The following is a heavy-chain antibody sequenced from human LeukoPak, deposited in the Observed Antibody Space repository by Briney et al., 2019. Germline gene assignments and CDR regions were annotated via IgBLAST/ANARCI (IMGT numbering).Heavy chain of an antibody. V-gene: IGHV3-7*01. CDR1: GFTFSNNW. CDR2: VKKDASEM. D-gene: IGHD6-19*01. J-gene: IGHJ1*01. CDR3: ARDAVAGTTRAEYFQH. Sequence: PGGSLRLSCAASGFTFSNNWMTWVRQAPGKGLEWVASVKKDASEMYYVDSVKGRFTISRDNAKNSLYLQMSSLRVEDTAVYYCARDAVAGTTRAEYFQHWGQGTLVTVSS.